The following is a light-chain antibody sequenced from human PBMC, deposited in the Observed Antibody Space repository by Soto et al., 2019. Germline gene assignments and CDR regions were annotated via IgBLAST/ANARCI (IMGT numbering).Light chain of an antibody. Sequence: QSALTQPASVSGSPGQSITISCTGTSSDVGGYNYVSWYQQRPGKAPKLMIYEVSNRPSGVSNRFSGSKSGNTASLTISGLQAEDEADYYCSSYTSSSTLGVFGTGTKV. CDR3: SSYTSSSTLGV. V-gene: IGLV2-14*01. CDR2: EVS. CDR1: SSDVGGYNY. J-gene: IGLJ1*01.